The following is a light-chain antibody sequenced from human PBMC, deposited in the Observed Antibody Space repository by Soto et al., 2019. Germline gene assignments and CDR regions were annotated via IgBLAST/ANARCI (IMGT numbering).Light chain of an antibody. J-gene: IGKJ5*01. CDR1: QGISNH. V-gene: IGKV1-17*03. Sequence: DIQVTQNPSSVSASLGDRVTITCRASQGISNHLVWFQQKAGQVPKRLIYDASVLQVGVSSRFSGSGSGTDFTLTISGLQPEDFATYYCLLQHNFPISFAQRRRLE. CDR3: LLQHNFPIS. CDR2: DAS.